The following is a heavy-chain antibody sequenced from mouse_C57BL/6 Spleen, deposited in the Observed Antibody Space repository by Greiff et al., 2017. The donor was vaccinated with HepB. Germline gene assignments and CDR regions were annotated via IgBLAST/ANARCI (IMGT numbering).Heavy chain of an antibody. CDR2: ISSGSSTI. D-gene: IGHD1-1*01. J-gene: IGHJ4*01. Sequence: EVNLVESGGGLVKPGGSLKLSCAASGFTFSDYGMHWVRQAPEKGLEWVAYISSGSSTIYYADTVKGRFTISRDNAKNTLFLQMTSLRSEDTAMYYCARATVVATRAMDYWGQGTSVTVSS. CDR1: GFTFSDYG. V-gene: IGHV5-17*01. CDR3: ARATVVATRAMDY.